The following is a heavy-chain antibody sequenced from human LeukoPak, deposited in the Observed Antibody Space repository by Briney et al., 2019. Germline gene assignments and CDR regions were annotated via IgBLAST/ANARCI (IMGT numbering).Heavy chain of an antibody. V-gene: IGHV3-30-3*01. CDR2: ISYDGSNK. J-gene: IGHJ4*02. Sequence: PGGSLRLSCAASGFTFSSYAMHWVRQAPGKGLEWVAVISYDGSNKYYADSVKGRFTISRDNSKNTLYLQMNSLRAEDTAVYYCARVRGRSYYFDYWGQGALVTVSS. CDR1: GFTFSSYA. CDR3: ARVRGRSYYFDY. D-gene: IGHD3-10*01.